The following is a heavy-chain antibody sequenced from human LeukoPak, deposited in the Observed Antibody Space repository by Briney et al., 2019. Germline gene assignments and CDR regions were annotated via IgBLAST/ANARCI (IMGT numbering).Heavy chain of an antibody. CDR1: GFTFSSYG. D-gene: IGHD3-10*01. CDR2: ISYDGSNK. J-gene: IGHJ6*02. V-gene: IGHV3-30*18. CDR3: AKDQRAMVRGVITYYYYGMDV. Sequence: PSGRSLRLSCAASGFTFSSYGMHWVRQAPGKGLEWVAVISYDGSNKYYADSVKGRFTISRDNSKNTLYLQMNSLRAEDTAVYYCAKDQRAMVRGVITYYYYGMDVWGQGTTVTVSS.